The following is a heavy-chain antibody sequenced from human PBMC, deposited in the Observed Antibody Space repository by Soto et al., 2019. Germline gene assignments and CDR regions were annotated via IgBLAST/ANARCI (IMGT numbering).Heavy chain of an antibody. V-gene: IGHV3-7*01. J-gene: IGHJ4*02. Sequence: EVQLVESGGGLVQPGGSLRLSCAASGFTFSSYWMSWVRQAPGKGLEWVANIKQDGSEKYYVDSVKGRFTISRDNAKNSLYLQMNSLRDEDTAVYYCARDNSKDIVVVPAAFDYWGQGTLVTVSS. CDR2: IKQDGSEK. CDR3: ARDNSKDIVVVPAAFDY. D-gene: IGHD2-2*01. CDR1: GFTFSSYW.